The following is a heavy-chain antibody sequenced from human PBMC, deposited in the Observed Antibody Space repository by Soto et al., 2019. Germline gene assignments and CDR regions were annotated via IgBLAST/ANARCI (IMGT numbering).Heavy chain of an antibody. Sequence: EVQLVESGGGLVQPGRSLRLSCAASGFTFDDYAMHWVRQAPGKGLEWVSGISWNSGSIGYADSVKGRFTISRDNAKNSLYLQMNSLRAEDTALYYCAKVEGKWLPRRAWYFDLWGRGTLVTVSS. D-gene: IGHD5-12*01. V-gene: IGHV3-9*01. CDR1: GFTFDDYA. J-gene: IGHJ2*01. CDR2: ISWNSGSI. CDR3: AKVEGKWLPRRAWYFDL.